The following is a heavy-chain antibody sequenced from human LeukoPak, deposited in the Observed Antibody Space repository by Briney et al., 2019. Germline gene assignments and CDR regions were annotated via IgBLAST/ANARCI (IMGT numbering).Heavy chain of an antibody. CDR2: INHSGST. CDR1: GGSFSGYY. CDR3: ARSPVWLPYDY. D-gene: IGHD3-9*01. J-gene: IGHJ4*02. Sequence: SETLSLTCAVYGGSFSGYYWSWIRQPPGKGLEWIGEINHSGSTNYNPSLKSRVTISVDTSKNQFSLKLSSVTAADTAVYYCARSPVWLPYDYWAREPWSPSPQ. V-gene: IGHV4-34*01.